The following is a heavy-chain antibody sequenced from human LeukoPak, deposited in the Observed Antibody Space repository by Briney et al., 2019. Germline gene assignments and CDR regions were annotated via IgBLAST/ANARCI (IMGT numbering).Heavy chain of an antibody. CDR2: ISNSGTT. CDR3: ARWDGDP. CDR1: GGSISSGSYY. J-gene: IGHJ5*02. D-gene: IGHD1-26*01. Sequence: SETLSLTCTVSGGSISSGSYYWTWIRQPAGKGLEWIGRISNSGTTNYNPSLKSRVTMSVDTSRNQFSLNLNSVTAADTAIYYCARWDGDPWGQGTLVTVSS. V-gene: IGHV4-61*02.